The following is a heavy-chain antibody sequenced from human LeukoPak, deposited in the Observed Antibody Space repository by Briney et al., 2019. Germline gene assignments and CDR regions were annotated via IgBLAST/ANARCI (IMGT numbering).Heavy chain of an antibody. CDR2: IYPGDSDT. V-gene: IGHV5-51*01. CDR3: ARGIVAAGTILGRMDV. D-gene: IGHD6-13*01. J-gene: IGHJ6*02. Sequence: LGESLKISCKGSGYSFTSYWIGWVRQMPGKGLEWMGIIYPGDSDTRYSPSFQGQVTISADKSISTAYLQWSSLKASDTAMYYCARGIVAAGTILGRMDVWGRGTTVTVSS. CDR1: GYSFTSYW.